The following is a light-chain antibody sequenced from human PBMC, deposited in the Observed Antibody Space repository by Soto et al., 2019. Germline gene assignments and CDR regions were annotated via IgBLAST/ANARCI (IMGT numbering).Light chain of an antibody. V-gene: IGLV2-14*01. J-gene: IGLJ1*01. CDR2: EVS. CDR3: SSYTNINTRACV. Sequence: QSVLTQPPSASGSPGQSVTISCTGTSSDVGGYKYVSWYQQHPGKAPKLMIYEVSNRPSGVSDRFSGSKSGNTASLTISGLQAEDEADYYCSSYTNINTRACVFGTGTKLTVL. CDR1: SSDVGGYKY.